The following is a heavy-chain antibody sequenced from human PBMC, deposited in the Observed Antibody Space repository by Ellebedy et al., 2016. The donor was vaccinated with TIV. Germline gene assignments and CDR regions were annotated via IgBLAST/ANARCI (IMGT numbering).Heavy chain of an antibody. CDR2: IYYSGST. D-gene: IGHD5-18*01. J-gene: IGHJ4*02. Sequence: SETLSLXXTVSGGSISSYYWSWIRQPPGKGLEWIGYIYYSGSTYYNPSLKSRVTISVDTSKNQFSLKLSSVTAADTAVNYCASEVDTAMVVGRAYWGQGTLVTVSS. CDR3: ASEVDTAMVVGRAY. CDR1: GGSISSYY. V-gene: IGHV4-59*12.